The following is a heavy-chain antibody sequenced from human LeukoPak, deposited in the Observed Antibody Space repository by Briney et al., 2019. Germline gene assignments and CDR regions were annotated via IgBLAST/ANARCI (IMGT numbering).Heavy chain of an antibody. CDR1: GGSFSGYY. CDR2: INHSGST. J-gene: IGHJ4*02. V-gene: IGHV4-34*01. Sequence: SETLSLTCAVYGGSFSGYYWSWIRQPPGKGLEWIGEINHSGSTNYNPSLKGRVTIPVDTSKNQFSLKLSSVTAADTAVYYCARAGLPSGSYLAYWGQGTLVTVSS. CDR3: ARAGLPSGSYLAY. D-gene: IGHD1-26*01.